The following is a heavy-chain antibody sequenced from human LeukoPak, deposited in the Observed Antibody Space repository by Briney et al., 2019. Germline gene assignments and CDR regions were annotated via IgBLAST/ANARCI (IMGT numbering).Heavy chain of an antibody. CDR1: GFTFRSFA. V-gene: IGHV3-64*02. CDR3: ARARRSGQQSYYFDY. CDR2: LRSDGATT. Sequence: PGGSLRLSCAASGFTFRSFAMHWVRQAPGKGLEYVSALRSDGATTYYADSVKGRFIISRDNSKNTLYLQMGSLRSEDMGVYYCARARRSGQQSYYFDYWGQGTPVTVSS. J-gene: IGHJ4*02. D-gene: IGHD6-19*01.